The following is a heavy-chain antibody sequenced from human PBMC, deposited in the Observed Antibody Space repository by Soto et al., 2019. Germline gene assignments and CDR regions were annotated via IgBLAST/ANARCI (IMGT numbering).Heavy chain of an antibody. J-gene: IGHJ6*02. CDR1: GYTFTGYY. Sequence: QVQLVQSGAEVKKPGASVKVSCKASGYTFTGYYMHWVRQAPGQGLEWMGWINPNSGGTNYAQKFQGRVTMTRDTSISTAYMELSRLRSDDTAVYYCARDTVVVPAARIGIDVWGQGTTVTVSS. V-gene: IGHV1-2*02. CDR3: ARDTVVVPAARIGIDV. CDR2: INPNSGGT. D-gene: IGHD2-2*01.